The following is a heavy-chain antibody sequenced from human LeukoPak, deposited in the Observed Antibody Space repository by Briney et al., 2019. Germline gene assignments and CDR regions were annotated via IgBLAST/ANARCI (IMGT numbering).Heavy chain of an antibody. Sequence: SVKVSCKASGGTFSSYAISWVRQAPGQGLEWMGGIIPIFGTANYAQKFQGRVTITTDESTSTAYMELSSLRSGDTAVYYCARLPYYDILTGYSNYFDYWGQGTLVTVSS. CDR2: IIPIFGTA. CDR3: ARLPYYDILTGYSNYFDY. V-gene: IGHV1-69*05. CDR1: GGTFSSYA. D-gene: IGHD3-9*01. J-gene: IGHJ4*02.